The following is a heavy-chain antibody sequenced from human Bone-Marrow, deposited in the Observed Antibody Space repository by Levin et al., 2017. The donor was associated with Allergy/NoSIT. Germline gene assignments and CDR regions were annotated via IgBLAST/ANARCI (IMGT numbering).Heavy chain of an antibody. CDR2: VLSDANFV. D-gene: IGHD6-13*01. CDR3: VRDPGSGGYDWYFDV. Sequence: GESLKISCAASGFTFSNSRMHWVRQVPGKGLVWVSRVLSDANFVNYADSVRGRFTISRDNAKNTLYLQMSSLRADDTAVYYCVRDPGSGGYDWYFDVWGRGTLVVVSS. CDR1: GFTFSNSR. J-gene: IGHJ2*01. V-gene: IGHV3-74*01.